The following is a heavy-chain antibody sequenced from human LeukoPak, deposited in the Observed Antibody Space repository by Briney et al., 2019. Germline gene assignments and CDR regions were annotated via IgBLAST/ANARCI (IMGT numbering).Heavy chain of an antibody. CDR2: INHSGST. CDR3: ASSVDTVTRGGFDY. J-gene: IGHJ4*02. CDR1: GGSFSGYY. V-gene: IGHV4-34*01. D-gene: IGHD4-17*01. Sequence: SETLSLTCAVYGGSFSGYYWSWIRQPPGKGLGWIGEINHSGSTNYNPSPKSRVTISVDTSKNRFSLKLSSVTAADTAVYYCASSVDTVTRGGFDYWGQGTLVTVSS.